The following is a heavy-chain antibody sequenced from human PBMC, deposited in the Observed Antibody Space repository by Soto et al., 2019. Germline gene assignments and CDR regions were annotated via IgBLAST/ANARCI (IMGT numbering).Heavy chain of an antibody. CDR2: ISYDGSNK. CDR1: GFTFSSYA. D-gene: IGHD6-19*01. Sequence: QVQLVESGGGVVQPGRSLRLSCAASGFTFSSYAMHWVRQAPGKGLEWVAVISYDGSNKYYADSVKGRFTISRDNSKNTLYLQMNSLRAEDTAVYYWAREAIAVAGPYGMDVWGQGTTVTVSS. V-gene: IGHV3-30-3*01. J-gene: IGHJ6*02. CDR3: AREAIAVAGPYGMDV.